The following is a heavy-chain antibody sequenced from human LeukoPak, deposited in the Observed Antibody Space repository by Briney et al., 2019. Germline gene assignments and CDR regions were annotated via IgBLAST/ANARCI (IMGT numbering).Heavy chain of an antibody. CDR2: ISTYNGNT. CDR3: AREKSQIAVAGTAVFDY. V-gene: IGHV1-18*01. J-gene: IGHJ4*02. CDR1: GYTFSSHA. Sequence: ASVKVSCKTSGYTFSSHAMNWVRQAPGQGLEWMGWISTYNGNTNYAQKLRGRVSMTTDTSTSTAYMDLRSLRSDDTAVYYCAREKSQIAVAGTAVFDYWGQGTLVTVSS. D-gene: IGHD6-19*01.